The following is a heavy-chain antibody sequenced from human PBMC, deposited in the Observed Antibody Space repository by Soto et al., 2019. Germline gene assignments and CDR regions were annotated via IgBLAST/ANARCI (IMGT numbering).Heavy chain of an antibody. Sequence: EVQLLESGGGLVQPGGSLRLSCAASGFTFSSYAMSWVRQAPGKGLEWVSAISGSGGSTYYADSVKGRFTLSRDNSKNTLYLQMSSLRAEDTAVYYCAKGRYQWELLRLRSAAASDIWGQGTMVTVSS. CDR1: GFTFSSYA. V-gene: IGHV3-23*01. CDR2: ISGSGGST. J-gene: IGHJ3*02. CDR3: AKGRYQWELLRLRSAAASDI. D-gene: IGHD1-26*01.